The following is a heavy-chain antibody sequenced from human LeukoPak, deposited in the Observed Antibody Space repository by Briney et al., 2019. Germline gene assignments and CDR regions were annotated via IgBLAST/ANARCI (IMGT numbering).Heavy chain of an antibody. CDR1: GFTSSHYG. Sequence: GGSLRLSCAASGFTSSHYGMHWVRQAPGAGLEWVAVIWSDGSDKYYAESVKGRFTISRDNSKNSLFLQMSSLRAEDTAVYYCAKDAQRGFDYSNSLQNWGQGILVTVSS. CDR2: IWSDGSDK. V-gene: IGHV3-33*03. CDR3: AKDAQRGFDYSNSLQN. J-gene: IGHJ1*01. D-gene: IGHD4-11*01.